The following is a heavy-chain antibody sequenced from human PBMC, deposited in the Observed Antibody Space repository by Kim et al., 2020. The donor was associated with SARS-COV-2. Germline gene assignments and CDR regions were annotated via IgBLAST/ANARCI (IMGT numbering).Heavy chain of an antibody. CDR2: INPNSGGT. D-gene: IGHD2-2*01. V-gene: IGHV1-2*02. Sequence: ASVKVSCKASGYTFTGYYMHWVRQAPGQGLEWMGWINPNSGGTNYAQKFQGRVTITRDTSISTAYMELSRLRSDDTAVYYCARWRIVVVPAAISLGFDYWGQGTLVTVSS. CDR3: ARWRIVVVPAAISLGFDY. CDR1: GYTFTGYY. J-gene: IGHJ4*02.